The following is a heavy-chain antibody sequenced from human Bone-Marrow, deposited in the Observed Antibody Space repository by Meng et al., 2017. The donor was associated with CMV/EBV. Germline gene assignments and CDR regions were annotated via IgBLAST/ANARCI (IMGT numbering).Heavy chain of an antibody. CDR1: GYTFTSYY. CDR2: INPSGGST. D-gene: IGHD3-16*01. V-gene: IGHV1-46*01. CDR3: ARGSGAGGLRYYYGMDV. Sequence: ASVKVSCKASGYTFTSYYMHWVRQAPGQGLEWMGIINPSGGSTSYAQKFQGRVTMTRDTSTSTVYMELSSLRSEDTAVYYCARGSGAGGLRYYYGMDVWGQGTTVTVSS. J-gene: IGHJ6*02.